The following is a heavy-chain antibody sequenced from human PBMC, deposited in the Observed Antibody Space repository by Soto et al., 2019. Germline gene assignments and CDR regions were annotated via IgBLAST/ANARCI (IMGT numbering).Heavy chain of an antibody. CDR3: AKDFRESPQVPEYYFDY. CDR1: GFTFSSYA. Sequence: GGSLRLSCAAAGFTFSSYAMSWVRQDPGKGLEWVSAISGSGGSTYYADSVKGRFTISRDNSKNTLYLQMNSLRAEDTAVYYCAKDFRESPQVPEYYFDYWGQGTLVTVSS. D-gene: IGHD3-10*01. J-gene: IGHJ4*02. CDR2: ISGSGGST. V-gene: IGHV3-23*01.